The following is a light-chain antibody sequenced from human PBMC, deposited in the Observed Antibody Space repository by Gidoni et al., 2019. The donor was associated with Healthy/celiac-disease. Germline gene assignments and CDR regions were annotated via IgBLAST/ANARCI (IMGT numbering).Light chain of an antibody. V-gene: IGKV1D-8*03. CDR1: QGISSY. CDR2: AAS. J-gene: IGKJ4*01. Sequence: VIWMTQSPSLLSASTGDRVTISCRMRQGISSYVALYQQKPWKAPELLIYAASTLQSGGPPRFIGSRACTDFTLTISCLQSEDFATYYCQQYYRFPPTFGGGTKVEIK. CDR3: QQYYRFPPT.